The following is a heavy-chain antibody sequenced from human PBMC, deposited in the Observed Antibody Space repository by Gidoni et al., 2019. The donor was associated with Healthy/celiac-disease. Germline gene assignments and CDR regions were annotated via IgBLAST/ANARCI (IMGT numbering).Heavy chain of an antibody. CDR1: GVSSTGSY. Sequence: QVQLQQWAAGLFKPSETLSPTSAVYGVSSTGSYWSWIRQPPGKGLELIGEINHSGSTNYNPSLKSRVTISVDTSKNQFSLKLSSVAAADTAVYYCARGSGRVVVPAAIRYYYYMDVWGKGTTVTVSS. CDR2: INHSGST. D-gene: IGHD2-2*02. J-gene: IGHJ6*03. CDR3: ARGSGRVVVPAAIRYYYYMDV. V-gene: IGHV4-34*01.